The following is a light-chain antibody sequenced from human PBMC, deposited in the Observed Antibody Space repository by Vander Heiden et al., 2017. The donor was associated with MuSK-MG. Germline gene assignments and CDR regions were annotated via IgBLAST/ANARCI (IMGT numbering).Light chain of an antibody. V-gene: IGKV1-9*01. Sequence: DIQLTQSPSFLSASVGDRVTITCRASQGISSYLAWYQQKPGKAPKLLIYAASTLQSGVPSRLSGSGSGTEFTLTISSLQPEDFATYYCQRLNGYPHTFGGWTKVEIK. J-gene: IGKJ4*01. CDR3: QRLNGYPHT. CDR1: QGISSY. CDR2: AAS.